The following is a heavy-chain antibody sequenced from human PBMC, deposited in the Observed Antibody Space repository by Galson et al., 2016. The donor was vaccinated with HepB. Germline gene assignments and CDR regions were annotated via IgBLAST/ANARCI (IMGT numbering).Heavy chain of an antibody. CDR2: IAINSDGGTT. Sequence: SLRLSCAASGFTFTNAYMSWVRQAPGKGLEWVGRIAINSDGGTTEYAAPVRDRFTISRDDSKNTLFLQMNSLKTEDTAVYYCTTGEKPRCLQLNFDYWGQGTLVTVSS. J-gene: IGHJ4*02. CDR1: GFTFTNAY. CDR3: TTGEKPRCLQLNFDY. D-gene: IGHD5-24*01. V-gene: IGHV3-15*04.